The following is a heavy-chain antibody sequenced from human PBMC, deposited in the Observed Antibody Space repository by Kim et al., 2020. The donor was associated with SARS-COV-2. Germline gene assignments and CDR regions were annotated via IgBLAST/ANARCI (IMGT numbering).Heavy chain of an antibody. CDR1: GFTFSYFG. D-gene: IGHD6-13*01. J-gene: IGHJ1*01. Sequence: GGSLRLSCAASGFTFSYFGMTWVRQAPGKGLEWVAGLNEGGTYYADSVKGRFTISRDNPKNTLYLQMNNLRVDDTAVYYCARRTTADYWGQGTLVTVSS. CDR3: ARRTTADY. CDR2: LNEGGT. V-gene: IGHV3-23*01.